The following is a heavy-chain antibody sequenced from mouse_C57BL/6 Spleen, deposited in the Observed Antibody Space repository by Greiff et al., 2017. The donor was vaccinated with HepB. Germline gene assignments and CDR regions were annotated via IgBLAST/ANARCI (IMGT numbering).Heavy chain of an antibody. Sequence: QVQLQQPGAELVMPGASVKLSCKASGYTFTSYWMHWVKQRPGQGLEWIGEIDPSDSYTNYNQKFKGKSTLTVDKSSSTAYMQLSILTSEDSAVYYCARWYYGSSSWFAYWGQGTLVTVSA. CDR1: GYTFTSYW. CDR3: ARWYYGSSSWFAY. CDR2: IDPSDSYT. D-gene: IGHD1-1*01. J-gene: IGHJ3*01. V-gene: IGHV1-69*01.